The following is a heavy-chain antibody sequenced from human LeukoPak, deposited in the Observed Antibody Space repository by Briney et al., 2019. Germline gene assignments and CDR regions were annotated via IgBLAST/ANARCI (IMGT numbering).Heavy chain of an antibody. Sequence: SETLSLTCSVSGGSFIPYYWSWIRQPPGKGLEWIGYIYNGESTIYNPSLRSRVTISADTSKNQFSLELTSVTSADTGVYYCAREWTYFGSGNYYNVFDSWGQGTLVTVSS. CDR2: IYNGEST. CDR1: GGSFIPYY. CDR3: AREWTYFGSGNYYNVFDS. D-gene: IGHD3-10*01. V-gene: IGHV4-59*01. J-gene: IGHJ4*02.